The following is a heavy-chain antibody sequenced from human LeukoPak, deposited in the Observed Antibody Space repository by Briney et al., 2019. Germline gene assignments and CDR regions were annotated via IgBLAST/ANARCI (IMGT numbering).Heavy chain of an antibody. D-gene: IGHD3-3*01. CDR3: ARPISSQGYFGVVID. CDR2: IYHSGSP. CDR1: GYSISSASY. Sequence: SETLSLTCAVSGYSISSASYWGWIRQPPGKGLEWIGTIYHSGSPYYNASLKSRVTISVDTSKNQFSLKLSSVTAADTAVYYCARPISSQGYFGVVIDWGQGTLVTVSS. J-gene: IGHJ4*02. V-gene: IGHV4-38-2*01.